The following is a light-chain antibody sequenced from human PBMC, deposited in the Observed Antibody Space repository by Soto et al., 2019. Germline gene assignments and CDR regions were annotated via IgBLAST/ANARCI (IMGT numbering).Light chain of an antibody. J-gene: IGKJ5*01. Sequence: IILTHSPDTLSFSRGEIATLSFRASQTVSSNYLAWCQQRPGQAPRLLIYGASTRAAGIPDRFSGSGSGTDFTLTITRLEPEDSAVYFCQQYTGPPTTFGQGTRLDTK. CDR2: GAS. CDR1: QTVSSNY. V-gene: IGKV3-20*01. CDR3: QQYTGPPTT.